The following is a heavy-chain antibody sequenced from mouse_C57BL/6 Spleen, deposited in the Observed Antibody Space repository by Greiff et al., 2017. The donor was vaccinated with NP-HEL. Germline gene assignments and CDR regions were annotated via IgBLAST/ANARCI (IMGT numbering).Heavy chain of an antibody. Sequence: VQLKQSGPELVKPGASVKIPCKASGYTFTDYNMDWVKQSHGKSLEWIGDINPNNGGTIYNQKFKGKATLTVDKSSSTAYMELRSLTSEDTAVDYCARDYGKGGYYFDYWGQGTTLTVSS. CDR2: INPNNGGT. CDR3: ARDYGKGGYYFDY. CDR1: GYTFTDYN. J-gene: IGHJ2*01. V-gene: IGHV1-18*01. D-gene: IGHD2-1*01.